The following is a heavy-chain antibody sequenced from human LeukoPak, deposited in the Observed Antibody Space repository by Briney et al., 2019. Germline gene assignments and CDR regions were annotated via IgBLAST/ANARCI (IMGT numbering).Heavy chain of an antibody. D-gene: IGHD6-19*01. CDR3: ARVRHSSGWYGIGY. CDR2: IYYSGST. J-gene: IGHJ4*02. V-gene: IGHV4-59*08. CDR1: GGSISSYY. Sequence: SETLSLTCTVSGGSISSYYWSWIRQPPGKGLEWIGYIYYSGSTNYNPSLKSRVTISVDTSKNQFSLKLSSVTAADTAVYYCARVRHSSGWYGIGYWGQGTLVTVSS.